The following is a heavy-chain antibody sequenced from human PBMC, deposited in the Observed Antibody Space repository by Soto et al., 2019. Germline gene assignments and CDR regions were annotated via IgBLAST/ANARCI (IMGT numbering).Heavy chain of an antibody. J-gene: IGHJ3*02. Sequence: QVQLQESGPGLVRPSETLSLTCTVSGGSISSYYWSWIRQPPGKRLEWIGYIYYSGSTNYNPSLRSRVAISVDTSKNQFSLKLNSVTAADTAIYYCAGWGYCSGGSCCVDIWGQGTLVTVSS. V-gene: IGHV4-59*13. CDR1: GGSISSYY. CDR2: IYYSGST. CDR3: AGWGYCSGGSCCVDI. D-gene: IGHD2-15*01.